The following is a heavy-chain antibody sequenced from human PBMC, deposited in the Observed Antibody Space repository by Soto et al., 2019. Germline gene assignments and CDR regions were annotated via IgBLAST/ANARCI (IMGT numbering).Heavy chain of an antibody. J-gene: IGHJ4*02. Sequence: QVQLVQSGDEVKKPGSSVKVSCKASGGTFSSYAISWVRQAPGQGLEWMGGIIPFFGTANYAQKFQGRVTITADESTSTAYMELSSLRSEDTAVYYCARYRYGYSYFDYWGQGTLVTVSS. CDR3: ARYRYGYSYFDY. CDR1: GGTFSSYA. D-gene: IGHD5-18*01. V-gene: IGHV1-69*12. CDR2: IIPFFGTA.